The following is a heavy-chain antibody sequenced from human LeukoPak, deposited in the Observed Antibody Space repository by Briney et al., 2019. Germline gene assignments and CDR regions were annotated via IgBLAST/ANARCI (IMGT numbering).Heavy chain of an antibody. CDR2: IYYSGST. CDR3: ARQYSSGWYEGAFDI. J-gene: IGHJ3*02. CDR1: SRSISSSSYY. V-gene: IGHV4-39*01. Sequence: SETLSLTCTVSSRSISSSSYYWGWIRQPPGKGLEWIGSIYYSGSTYYNPSLKSRVTISVDTSKNQFSLKLSSVTATDTAVNDCARQYSSGWYEGAFDIWGQGTMVTVSS. D-gene: IGHD6-19*01.